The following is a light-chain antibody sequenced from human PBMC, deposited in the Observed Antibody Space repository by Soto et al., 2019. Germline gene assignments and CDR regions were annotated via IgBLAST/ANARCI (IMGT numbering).Light chain of an antibody. V-gene: IGKV3-11*01. CDR2: DAS. Sequence: EIVLTRSPAIISLSPGERATLSCRASQSVSSYLAWYQQKPGQAPRLLIYDASNRATGIPARFSGSGSGTDFTLTISILEPEDFAVYYCQQRWTPITFAQVTRLAIK. J-gene: IGKJ5*01. CDR1: QSVSSY. CDR3: QQRWTPIT.